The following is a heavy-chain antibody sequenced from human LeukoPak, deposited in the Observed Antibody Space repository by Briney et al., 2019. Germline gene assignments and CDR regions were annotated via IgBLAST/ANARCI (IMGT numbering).Heavy chain of an antibody. Sequence: GRSLRLSCAASGFTFINYAMHWVRQAPGKGLEWVAVISYDGNKRYYADSVKGRFTVSRDNSMNTLYLEMHGLRAEDTAVYYCARDGCGGDCFNFDCWGQGTLVTVSS. D-gene: IGHD2-21*02. V-gene: IGHV3-30*04. J-gene: IGHJ4*02. CDR1: GFTFINYA. CDR2: ISYDGNKR. CDR3: ARDGCGGDCFNFDC.